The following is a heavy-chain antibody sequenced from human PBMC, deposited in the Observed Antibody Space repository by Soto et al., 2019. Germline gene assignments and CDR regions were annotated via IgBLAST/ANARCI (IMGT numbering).Heavy chain of an antibody. J-gene: IGHJ6*02. CDR2: ISYDGSNK. D-gene: IGHD6-6*01. CDR3: AKDLFFSFGGQLDYNGMDV. Sequence: QVQLVESGGGVVQPGRSLRLSCAASGFTFSSYGMHWVRQAPGKGLEWVAVISYDGSNKNYADSVKGRFTISRDNSKNTLYLQMNSLRAEDTAVYYCAKDLFFSFGGQLDYNGMDVWGQGTTVTVSS. CDR1: GFTFSSYG. V-gene: IGHV3-30*18.